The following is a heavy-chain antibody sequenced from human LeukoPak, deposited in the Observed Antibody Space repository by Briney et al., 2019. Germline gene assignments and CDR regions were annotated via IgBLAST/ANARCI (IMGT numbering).Heavy chain of an antibody. J-gene: IGHJ4*02. CDR2: IYKYGSFT. V-gene: IGHV3-74*01. CDR3: ANIGAEVASISGDY. D-gene: IGHD1-14*01. CDR1: GFTFSSYW. Sequence: GGPVRLSCAASGFTFSSYWMHWVRQAPGKGLVWVSRIYKYGSFTTYADSVKGRFTISRDNAKNTLYLQMNSLRAEDTAVYYCANIGAEVASISGDYWGQGTLVTVSS.